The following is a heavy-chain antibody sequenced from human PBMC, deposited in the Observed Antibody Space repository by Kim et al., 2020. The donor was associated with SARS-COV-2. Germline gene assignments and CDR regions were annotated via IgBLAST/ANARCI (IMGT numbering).Heavy chain of an antibody. Sequence: NYAQKFQGRVTMTTDTSTSTAYMELRSLRSDDTAVYYCARDIGVGPTSPDVWGKGTTVTVSS. D-gene: IGHD1-26*01. V-gene: IGHV1-18*01. J-gene: IGHJ6*04. CDR3: ARDIGVGPTSPDV.